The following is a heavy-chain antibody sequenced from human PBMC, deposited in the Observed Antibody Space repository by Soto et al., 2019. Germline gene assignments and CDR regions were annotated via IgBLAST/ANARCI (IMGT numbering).Heavy chain of an antibody. CDR1: GGSFSGYY. D-gene: IGHD3-10*01. J-gene: IGHJ6*02. V-gene: IGHV4-34*01. CDR2: INHSGST. CDR3: ARVPGGWFGELYYYGMDV. Sequence: SETLSLTCAVYGGSFSGYYWSWIRQPPGKGLEWIGEINHSGSTNYNPSLKSRVTISVXXSKXXXXLKLXSXXAAXTAVYYCARVPGGWFGELYYYGMDVWGQGTTVT.